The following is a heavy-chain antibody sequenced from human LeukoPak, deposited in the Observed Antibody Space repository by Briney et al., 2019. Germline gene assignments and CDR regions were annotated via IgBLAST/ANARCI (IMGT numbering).Heavy chain of an antibody. Sequence: GGSLRLSCAASGFTFGSYNMNWVRQAPGKGPEWVSYIDARTGITYYADSVQGRFTISRDNAKESVFLQMNRLRVDDTAVYYCARTYDFGRGPPGDAFDNWGQGTPVTVSS. CDR2: IDARTGIT. CDR3: ARTYDFGRGPPGDAFDN. D-gene: IGHD3-3*01. CDR1: GFTFGSYN. J-gene: IGHJ3*02. V-gene: IGHV3-48*01.